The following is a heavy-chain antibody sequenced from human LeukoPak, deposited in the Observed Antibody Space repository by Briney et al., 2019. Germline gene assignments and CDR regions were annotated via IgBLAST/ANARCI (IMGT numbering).Heavy chain of an antibody. D-gene: IGHD3-22*01. CDR3: AGLVGRYSSGLYYYYFDY. CDR1: GGSVSSGSYY. Sequence: PSETLSLTCTVSGGSVSSGSYYWSWIRKPPGKGLEWIGEMYLSGTTHSNPSVKSRVTISIDKSKNQFFLNLSSVTAADTAVYYCAGLVGRYSSGLYYYYFDYWGQGTLVTVSS. V-gene: IGHV4-61*01. CDR2: MYLSGTT. J-gene: IGHJ4*02.